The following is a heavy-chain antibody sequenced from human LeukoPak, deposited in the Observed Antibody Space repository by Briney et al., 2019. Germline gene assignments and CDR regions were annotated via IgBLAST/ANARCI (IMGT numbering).Heavy chain of an antibody. CDR2: IKEDGSEK. D-gene: IGHD6-25*01. J-gene: IGHJ5*01. V-gene: IGHV3-7*04. CDR1: GFTFSSYW. CDR3: ARDRGRNWFDS. Sequence: PGGSLRLSCAAPGFTFSSYWMSWVRQAPGKGLEWVANIKEDGSEKYYVDSVKGRFTISRDNAKKSLYLQMNSLRAEDTAVYYCARDRGRNWFDSWVQGTLVTVSS.